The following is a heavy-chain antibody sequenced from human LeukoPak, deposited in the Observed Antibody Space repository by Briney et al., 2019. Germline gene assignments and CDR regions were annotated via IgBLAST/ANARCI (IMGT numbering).Heavy chain of an antibody. Sequence: ASVKVSCKXSEYTFTSYDINWVRQATGQGLEWMGWMNPNSGNTGYSQKFQGRVTITRNTSISTAYMELSSLRSEDTAVYYCARVRSSLRYYYYMDVWGKGTTVTVSS. CDR3: ARVRSSLRYYYYMDV. CDR1: EYTFTSYD. J-gene: IGHJ6*03. V-gene: IGHV1-8*03. CDR2: MNPNSGNT. D-gene: IGHD6-19*01.